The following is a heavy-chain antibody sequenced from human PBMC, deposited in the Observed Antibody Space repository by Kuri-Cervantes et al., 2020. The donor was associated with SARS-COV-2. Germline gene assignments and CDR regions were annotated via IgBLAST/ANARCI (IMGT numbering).Heavy chain of an antibody. CDR3: ASYCSSTSCYTRGDYFDY. V-gene: IGHV1-24*01. J-gene: IGHJ4*02. CDR1: GYTLTELS. D-gene: IGHD2-2*02. CDR2: FDPEDGET. Sequence: ASVKVSCKVSGYTLTELSMHWVRQAPGKGLEWMGGFDPEDGETIYAQKFQGRVTMTRDTSISTAYMELSRLRSDDTAVYYCASYCSSTSCYTRGDYFDYWGQGTLVTVSS.